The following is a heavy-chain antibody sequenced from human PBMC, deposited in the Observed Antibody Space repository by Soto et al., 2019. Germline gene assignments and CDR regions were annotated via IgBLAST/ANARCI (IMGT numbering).Heavy chain of an antibody. CDR2: ISAHNGNT. J-gene: IGHJ4*02. D-gene: IGHD1-1*01. V-gene: IGHV1-18*01. CDR3: ARGRYGDY. CDR1: GYTFTSYG. Sequence: QVHLVQSGAEVKKPGASVKVSCKGSGYTFTSYGITWVRQAPGQGLEWMGWISAHNGNTDYAQNFQGRVTVTRDTSTSTAYMELRSLRSDDTAVYYCARGRYGDYWGQGALVTVSS.